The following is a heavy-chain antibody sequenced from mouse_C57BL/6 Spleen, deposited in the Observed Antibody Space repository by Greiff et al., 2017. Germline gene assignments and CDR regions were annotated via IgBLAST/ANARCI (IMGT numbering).Heavy chain of an antibody. D-gene: IGHD1-1*01. Sequence: VQLQQSGPGLVKPSQSLSLTCSVTGYSITSGYYWNWIRQFPGNKLEWMGYISYDGSNNYNPSLKNRISITRDTSKNQFFLKLNSVTTEDTAAYYCARDSAYYGSSYFDYWGQGTTLTVSS. CDR2: ISYDGSN. CDR3: ARDSAYYGSSYFDY. CDR1: GYSITSGYY. V-gene: IGHV3-6*01. J-gene: IGHJ2*01.